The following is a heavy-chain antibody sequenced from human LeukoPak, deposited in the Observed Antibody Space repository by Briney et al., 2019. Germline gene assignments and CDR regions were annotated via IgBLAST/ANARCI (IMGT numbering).Heavy chain of an antibody. Sequence: SGPTLVKPTQTLTLTCTFPGFSLSTSGTCVSWIRQPPGKALEWLALIDWDDDKYYSTSLKTRLTISKDTSKNQVVLTMTNMDPVDTATYYCARLTSAYYYDSSGFIDYWGQGTLVTVSS. CDR2: IDWDDDK. D-gene: IGHD3-22*01. CDR3: ARLTSAYYYDSSGFIDY. V-gene: IGHV2-70*01. J-gene: IGHJ4*02. CDR1: GFSLSTSGTC.